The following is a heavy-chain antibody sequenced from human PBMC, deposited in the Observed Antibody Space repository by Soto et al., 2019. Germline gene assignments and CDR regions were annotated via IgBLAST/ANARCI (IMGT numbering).Heavy chain of an antibody. V-gene: IGHV4-39*01. CDR1: GDSITTTTYY. CDR2: IYFGGTT. D-gene: IGHD5-12*01. Sequence: LQLQESGPGLVKPSGTLSLTCSVSGDSITTTTYYWGWIRQPPGKGLEWIASIYFGGTTYYNPSLKSRVTIAADASTNHFSLGLNAVTAAATAVYYCGRHYLGTAPSRLHVWGQGTLVTVSS. CDR3: GRHYLGTAPSRLHV. J-gene: IGHJ4*02.